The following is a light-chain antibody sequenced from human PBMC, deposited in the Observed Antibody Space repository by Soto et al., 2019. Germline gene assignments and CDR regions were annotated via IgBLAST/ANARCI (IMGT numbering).Light chain of an antibody. CDR1: QTLRRTY. V-gene: IGKV3-20*01. Sequence: EIVLMRSPGTLSLSPGGRGTLSCRASQTLRRTYIAWYQQKPGQAPRVLIYGASKRATGIPDRFSGSGSGTDFSLTISRLEPQDFAVYYCHQYDNAPQTYGQGTKVDIK. J-gene: IGKJ2*01. CDR3: HQYDNAPQT. CDR2: GAS.